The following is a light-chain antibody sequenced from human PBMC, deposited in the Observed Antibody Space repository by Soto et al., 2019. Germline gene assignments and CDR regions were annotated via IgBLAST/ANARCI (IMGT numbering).Light chain of an antibody. J-gene: IGLJ1*01. CDR3: SSCTSFTTYV. V-gene: IGLV2-14*01. CDR2: EVT. CDR1: SSDIGGYDY. Sequence: QSALTHPASVSGSPGQSITISCTGTSSDIGGYDYVSWYQQYPGKAPKLIIYEVTNRPSGVSNRFSGSKSGNTASLTISGLQAEDEADYFCSSCTSFTTYVFGPGTKVT.